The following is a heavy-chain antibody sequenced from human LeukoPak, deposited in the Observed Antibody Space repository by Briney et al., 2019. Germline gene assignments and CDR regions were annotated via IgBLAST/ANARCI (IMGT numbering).Heavy chain of an antibody. CDR2: IWYDGSIQ. J-gene: IGHJ4*02. Sequence: GGSLRLSCAASGFTFSSYIMHWVRQAPGKGLEWVALIWYDGSIQNYADSVKGRFTISRDNSKNTLYLQMNGLRAEDTAIYYCARERGAYDEFDFWGQGTLVTVSS. D-gene: IGHD5-12*01. CDR3: ARERGAYDEFDF. CDR1: GFTFSSYI. V-gene: IGHV3-33*08.